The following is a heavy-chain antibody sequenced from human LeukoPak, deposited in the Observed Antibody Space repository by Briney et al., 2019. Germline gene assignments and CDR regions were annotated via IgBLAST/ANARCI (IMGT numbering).Heavy chain of an antibody. J-gene: IGHJ1*01. CDR1: GYTFTGYY. CDR2: INPNSGGT. CDR3: ARGASSAWVWYFQH. V-gene: IGHV1-2*02. Sequence: ASVKVSCKASGYTFTGYYMHWVRQAPGQGLEWMGWINPNSGGTNYAQKFQGRVTMTRDTSISIAYMELSRLRSDDTAVYYCARGASSAWVWYFQHWGQGTLVTVSS. D-gene: IGHD6-19*01.